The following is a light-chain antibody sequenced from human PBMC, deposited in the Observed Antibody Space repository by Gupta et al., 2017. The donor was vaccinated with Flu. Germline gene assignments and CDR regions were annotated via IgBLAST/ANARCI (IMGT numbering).Light chain of an antibody. J-gene: IGLJ3*02. V-gene: IGLV2-14*01. CDR1: SSDVGGYNY. CDR2: EVS. CDR3: SSYTSSSKGV. Sequence: HSALTQPASVSGPPGPSITISCTGTSSDVGGYNYVSWYQQHPGKAPKLMIYEVSNRPSGVSNRFSGSKSGNTASLTISGLQAEDEADYDCSSYTSSSKGVCGGGTKLTVL.